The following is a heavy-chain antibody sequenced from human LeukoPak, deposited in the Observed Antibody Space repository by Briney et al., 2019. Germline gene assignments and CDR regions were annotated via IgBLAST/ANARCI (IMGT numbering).Heavy chain of an antibody. J-gene: IGHJ4*02. D-gene: IGHD2-21*01. CDR3: AKAPVASCRGAYCYPFDY. V-gene: IGHV3-23*01. CDR1: GFSLSSYA. CDR2: ISSTDAGT. Sequence: GGSLRLSCAASGFSLSSYAMSWVRQAPGKGLEWVSAISSTDAGTYHADSVRGRFTISRDSSKNTLYLQMNSLRAEDAAVYYCAKAPVASCRGAYCYPFDYWGQGTLVTVSS.